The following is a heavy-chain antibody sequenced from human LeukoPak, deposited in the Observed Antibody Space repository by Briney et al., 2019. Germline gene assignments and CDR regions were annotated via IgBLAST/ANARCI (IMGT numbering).Heavy chain of an antibody. CDR1: GYTFTGYY. J-gene: IGHJ5*02. D-gene: IGHD1-26*01. Sequence: VKVSCKASGYTFTGYYMHWVRQAPGQGLEWMGWINPNSGGTNYAQKFQGRVTMTRDTSISTAYMELSRLRSDDTAVYYCARVRGSYFFGANWFDPWGQGTLVTVSS. CDR3: ARVRGSYFFGANWFDP. CDR2: INPNSGGT. V-gene: IGHV1-2*02.